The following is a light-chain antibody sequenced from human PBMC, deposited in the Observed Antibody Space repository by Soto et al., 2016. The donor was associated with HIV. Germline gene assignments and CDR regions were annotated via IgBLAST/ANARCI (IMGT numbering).Light chain of an antibody. Sequence: SYVLTQPPSVSVAPGKTARITCEGNNIGTKSVHWYQQKSGQAPVLVLYDDSDRPSGIPERLSGSNSGSAATLTINRVEAGDEADYYCQVWHSGGDNYVFGPGTKVTVL. V-gene: IGLV3-21*03. CDR2: DDS. CDR1: NIGTKS. J-gene: IGLJ1*01. CDR3: QVWHSGGDNYV.